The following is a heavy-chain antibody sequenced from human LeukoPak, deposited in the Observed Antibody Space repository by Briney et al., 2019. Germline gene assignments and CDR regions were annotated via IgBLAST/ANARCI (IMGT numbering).Heavy chain of an antibody. V-gene: IGHV4-38-2*02. Sequence: SETLSLTCTVSGYSISSDYYWGWIRQPPGKGLEWIGSLYHSGGTYYNPSLKSRVTISVDTSKNHFSLKLSSVTAADTAVYYCARQETDVDTAMVFAFDIWGQGTMVTVSS. CDR3: ARQETDVDTAMVFAFDI. J-gene: IGHJ3*02. CDR2: LYHSGGT. D-gene: IGHD5-18*01. CDR1: GYSISSDYY.